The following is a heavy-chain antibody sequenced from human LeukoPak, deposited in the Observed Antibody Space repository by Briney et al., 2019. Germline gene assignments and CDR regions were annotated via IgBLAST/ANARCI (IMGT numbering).Heavy chain of an antibody. Sequence: ASVTVSCTASGYTFTSYGISWVRQAPGQGLEWMGWISAYNGNTNYAQKLQGRVTMTTVTSTSTAYMELRSLRSDDTAVYYCARVRGSGSYFGYWGQGTLVTVSS. CDR2: ISAYNGNT. J-gene: IGHJ4*02. CDR3: ARVRGSGSYFGY. CDR1: GYTFTSYG. D-gene: IGHD3-10*01. V-gene: IGHV1-18*01.